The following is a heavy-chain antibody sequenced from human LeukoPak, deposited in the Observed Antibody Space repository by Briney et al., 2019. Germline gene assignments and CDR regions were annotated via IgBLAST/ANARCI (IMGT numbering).Heavy chain of an antibody. CDR2: IYSGGST. CDR1: GFTVSSTY. D-gene: IGHD6-6*01. CDR3: ARDRLYSSSSEDY. Sequence: GGSLRLSCAASGFTVSSTYMSWVRQAPGKGLDWVSVIYSGGSTYYADSVKGRFTISRDNSKNTLYLQMNSLRAEDTAVYYCARDRLYSSSSEDYWGQGTLFTVSS. V-gene: IGHV3-53*01. J-gene: IGHJ4*02.